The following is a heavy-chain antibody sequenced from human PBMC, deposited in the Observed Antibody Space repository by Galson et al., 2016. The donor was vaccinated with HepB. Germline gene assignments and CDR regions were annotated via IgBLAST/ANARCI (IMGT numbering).Heavy chain of an antibody. Sequence: CAISGDSVSSDSATWNWIRQSPSRGLEWLGGTYYRSKWHNDYALSVKSQISINADTSKNQISLQLNSVSPEDTAVYYCARVPLLFVDAVGYDAFDIWGQGTLVTVSS. CDR1: GDSVSSDSAT. J-gene: IGHJ3*02. V-gene: IGHV6-1*01. D-gene: IGHD3-22*01. CDR3: ARVPLLFVDAVGYDAFDI. CDR2: TYYRSKWHN.